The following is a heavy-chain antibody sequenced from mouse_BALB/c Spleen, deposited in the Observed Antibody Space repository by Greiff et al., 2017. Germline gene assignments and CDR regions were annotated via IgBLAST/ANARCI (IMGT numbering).Heavy chain of an antibody. J-gene: IGHJ3*01. V-gene: IGHV5-6-3*01. CDR3: ARGALDWFAY. Sequence: EVKLMESGGGLVQPGGSLKLSCAASGFTFSSYGMSWVRQTPDKRLELVATINSNGGSTYYPDSVKGRFTISRDNAKNTLYLQMSSLKSEDTAMYYCARGALDWFAYWGQGTLVTVSA. CDR1: GFTFSSYG. CDR2: INSNGGST.